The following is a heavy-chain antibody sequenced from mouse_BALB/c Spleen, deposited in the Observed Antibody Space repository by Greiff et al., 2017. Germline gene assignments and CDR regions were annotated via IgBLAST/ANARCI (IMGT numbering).Heavy chain of an antibody. D-gene: IGHD2-14*01. J-gene: IGHJ4*01. Sequence: EVKLVESGGGLVQPGGSLKLSCAASGFTFSSYGMSWVRQTPDKRLELVATINSNGGSTYYPDSVKGRFTISRDNAKNTLYLQMSSLKSEDTAMYYCARRKVRQDAMDYWGQGTSVTVSA. CDR2: INSNGGST. CDR3: ARRKVRQDAMDY. CDR1: GFTFSSYG. V-gene: IGHV5-6-3*01.